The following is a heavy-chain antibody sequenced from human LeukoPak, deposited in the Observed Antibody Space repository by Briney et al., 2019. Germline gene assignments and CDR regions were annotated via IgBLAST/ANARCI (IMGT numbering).Heavy chain of an antibody. Sequence: GRSLRLSCAASGFTFDDYAMHWVRQAPGKGLEWVSGISWNSGSIGYADSVKGRFTISRDNANNSLYLQMNSLRAEDTALYYCAKDQDGVAATSGFDYWGQGTLVTVSS. V-gene: IGHV3-9*01. CDR3: AKDQDGVAATSGFDY. D-gene: IGHD2-15*01. CDR2: ISWNSGSI. J-gene: IGHJ4*02. CDR1: GFTFDDYA.